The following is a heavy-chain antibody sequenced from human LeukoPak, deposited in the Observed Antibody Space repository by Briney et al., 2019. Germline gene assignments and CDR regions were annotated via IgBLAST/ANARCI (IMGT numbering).Heavy chain of an antibody. CDR1: GYSISSGYY. Sequence: SETLSLTCVVSGYSISSGYYWGWIRQPPGKGLEWIGSVYHSGSTYYNPSLKSRVTISVDTSKNQFSLKLSSVTAADTAVYYCAIDDFWSGYYPKDYWGQGTLVTVSS. V-gene: IGHV4-38-2*01. J-gene: IGHJ4*02. CDR2: VYHSGST. CDR3: AIDDFWSGYYPKDY. D-gene: IGHD3-3*01.